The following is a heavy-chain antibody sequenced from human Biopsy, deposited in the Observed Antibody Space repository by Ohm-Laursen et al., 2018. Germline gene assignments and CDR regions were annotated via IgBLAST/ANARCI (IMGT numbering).Heavy chain of an antibody. CDR1: GVYITAYY. CDR2: IHHSGST. D-gene: IGHD2-15*01. V-gene: IGHV4-4*09. Sequence: GTLSLTCTVSGVYITAYYWSWIRQPPGKGLECIGNIHHSGSTNYTPSLKSRLTISVDTSKNQFSLKLRSVTAADTAVYYCARMDCSGGSCHYYSYGMDVWGQGTTVTVSS. J-gene: IGHJ6*02. CDR3: ARMDCSGGSCHYYSYGMDV.